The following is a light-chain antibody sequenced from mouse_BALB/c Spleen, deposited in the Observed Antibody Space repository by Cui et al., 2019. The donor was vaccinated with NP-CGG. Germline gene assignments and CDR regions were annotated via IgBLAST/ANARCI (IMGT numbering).Light chain of an antibody. Sequence: QAFLPQESALTTSPGETVTLTCRSNTGAVTTSNYANWVQEKPDHLFTGLIGGTNNRAPGVPARFSGSLIGDKAALTITGAQTEDEAIYFCALWYSNHWVFGGGTKLTVL. CDR2: GTN. V-gene: IGLV1*01. CDR3: ALWYSNHWV. J-gene: IGLJ1*01. CDR1: TGAVTTSNY.